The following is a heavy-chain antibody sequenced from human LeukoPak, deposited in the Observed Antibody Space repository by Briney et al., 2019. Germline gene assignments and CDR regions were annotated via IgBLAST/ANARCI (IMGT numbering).Heavy chain of an antibody. CDR3: ARAFPIWSDAFDI. V-gene: IGHV4-59*01. CDR2: IYYSGST. J-gene: IGHJ3*02. Sequence: PSETLSLTCTVSGGSISSYYWSWIRQPPGKGLEWIGYIYYSGSTNYNPSLKSRVTISVDTSKNQFSLKLSSVTAADTAVYYCARAFPIWSDAFDIWGRGTMVTVSS. D-gene: IGHD3-10*01. CDR1: GGSISSYY.